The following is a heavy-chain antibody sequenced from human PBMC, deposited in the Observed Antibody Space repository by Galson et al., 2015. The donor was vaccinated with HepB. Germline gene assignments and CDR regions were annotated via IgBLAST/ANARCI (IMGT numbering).Heavy chain of an antibody. J-gene: IGHJ4*02. CDR1: GFTFSSYA. CDR3: AKDIASHKTKGAAGISPSDY. V-gene: IGHV3-23*01. CDR2: ISGSGGST. D-gene: IGHD6-13*01. Sequence: SGAEVKKPGESLRLSCAASGFTFSSYAMSWVRQAPGKGLEWVSAISGSGGSTYYADSVKGRFTISRDNSKNTLYLQMNSLRAEDTAVYYCAKDIASHKTKGAAGISPSDYWGQGTLVTVSS.